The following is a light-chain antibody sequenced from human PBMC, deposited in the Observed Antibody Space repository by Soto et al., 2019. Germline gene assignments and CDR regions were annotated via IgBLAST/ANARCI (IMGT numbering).Light chain of an antibody. CDR3: QQYNNWPPHT. J-gene: IGKJ4*01. V-gene: IGKV3-15*01. Sequence: EIVMTQSPVTLSVSPGERATLSCRASQSVSSNLAWYQQKPGQAPRLLIYGASTRATGVPARFSGSGSGTEFTLTISSLQSEDFAVYYCQQYNNWPPHTFGGGTKVEIK. CDR2: GAS. CDR1: QSVSSN.